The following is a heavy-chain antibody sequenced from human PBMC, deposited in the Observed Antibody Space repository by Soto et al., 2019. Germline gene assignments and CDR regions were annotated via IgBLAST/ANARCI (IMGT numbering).Heavy chain of an antibody. Sequence: LGESLKISCKGSGYSFTSYWIGWVRQMPGKGLEWMGIIYPGDSDTRYSPSFQGQVTISADKSISTAYLQWSSLKASDTAMYYCARLYDYDSSGYGGDYWGQGTLVTVSS. D-gene: IGHD3-22*01. CDR3: ARLYDYDSSGYGGDY. CDR1: GYSFTSYW. J-gene: IGHJ4*02. V-gene: IGHV5-51*01. CDR2: IYPGDSDT.